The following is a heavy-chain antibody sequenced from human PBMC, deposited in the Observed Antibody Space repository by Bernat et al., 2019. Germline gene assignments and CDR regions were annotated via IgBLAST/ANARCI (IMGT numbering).Heavy chain of an antibody. CDR1: GGSISSYY. V-gene: IGHV4-59*01. CDR2: IYYSGST. CDR3: ARSDFWSGYYNDY. J-gene: IGHJ4*02. Sequence: QVQLQESGPGLVKPSETLSLTCTVSGGSISSYYWSWIRQPPGKGLEWIGYIYYSGSTNYNPSLKSRVTISVDTSKNQFSLKLSSVTAADTAVYYCARSDFWSGYYNDYWGQGTLVTVSS. D-gene: IGHD3-3*01.